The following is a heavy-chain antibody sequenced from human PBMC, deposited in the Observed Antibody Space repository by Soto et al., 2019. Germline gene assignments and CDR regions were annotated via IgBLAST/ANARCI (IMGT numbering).Heavy chain of an antibody. CDR3: ARLVLRYFDWLPFDY. Sequence: ASVKVSCKASGYTFTSYGISWVRQAPGQGLEWMGWISAYNGNTNYAQKLQVRVTMTTDTSTSTAYMELRSLRSDDTAVYYCARLVLRYFDWLPFDYWGQGTLVTVSS. CDR2: ISAYNGNT. V-gene: IGHV1-18*01. J-gene: IGHJ4*02. D-gene: IGHD3-9*01. CDR1: GYTFTSYG.